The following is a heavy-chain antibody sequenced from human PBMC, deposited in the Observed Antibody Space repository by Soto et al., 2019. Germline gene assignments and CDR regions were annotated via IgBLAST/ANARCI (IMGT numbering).Heavy chain of an antibody. V-gene: IGHV4-59*12. CDR1: GDSINTYY. CDR2: IFHIGSS. CDR3: SRAGYYDSSDVYFWGLES. J-gene: IGHJ4*02. D-gene: IGHD3-22*01. Sequence: SETLSLTCTVSGDSINTYYWNWIRQPPGKGLEWIGYIFHIGSSNYNPSLKSRVIISLDTSKNQFSLRLTSVTVADSAVYYCSRAGYYDSSDVYFWGLESRGQGIRVTVSS.